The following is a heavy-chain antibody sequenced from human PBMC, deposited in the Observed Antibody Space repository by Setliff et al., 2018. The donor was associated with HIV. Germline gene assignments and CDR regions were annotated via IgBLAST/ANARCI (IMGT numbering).Heavy chain of an antibody. Sequence: ETLSLTCDVSGFSISSRYYWGWIRQSPGKGLEWIGNIYHTGRSYYNPSLNDRATISLDTSKNQFSLKLNSVTAADTAVYYCARDVLDLVISVYGFWGQGIPVTVSS. D-gene: IGHD3-22*01. V-gene: IGHV4-38-2*02. CDR2: IYHTGRS. CDR3: ARDVLDLVISVYGF. CDR1: GFSISSRYY. J-gene: IGHJ4*02.